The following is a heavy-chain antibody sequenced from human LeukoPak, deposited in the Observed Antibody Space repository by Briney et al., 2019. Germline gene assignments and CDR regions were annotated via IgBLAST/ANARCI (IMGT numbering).Heavy chain of an antibody. V-gene: IGHV4-61*01. J-gene: IGHJ2*01. D-gene: IGHD4-23*01. CDR2: IYYSGII. CDR1: GGSVSSDSYY. Sequence: SETLSLTCTVSGGSVSSDSYYWSWIRQPPGKGLEWIGHIYYSGIINYNPSLESRVTISVDTSKNQFSLKLSSVTAADTAVYYCARDLDYGGSSIWYFDLWGRGTLVTVSS. CDR3: ARDLDYGGSSIWYFDL.